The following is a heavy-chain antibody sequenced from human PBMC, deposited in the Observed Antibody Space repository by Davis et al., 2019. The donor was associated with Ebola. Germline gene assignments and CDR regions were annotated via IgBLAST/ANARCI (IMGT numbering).Heavy chain of an antibody. J-gene: IGHJ6*02. CDR1: GFTFSSYG. CDR3: AKVASGYSYGYHYYYGMDV. Sequence: GESLKISCAASGFTFSSYGMHWVRQAPGKGLEWVAVISYDGSNKYYADSVKGRFTISRDNSKNTLYLQMNSRRAEDTAVYYCAKVASGYSYGYHYYYGMDVWGQGTTVTVSS. CDR2: ISYDGSNK. V-gene: IGHV3-30*19. D-gene: IGHD5-18*01.